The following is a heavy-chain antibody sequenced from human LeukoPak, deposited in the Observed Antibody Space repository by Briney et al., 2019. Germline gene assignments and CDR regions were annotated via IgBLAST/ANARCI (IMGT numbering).Heavy chain of an antibody. CDR3: ARGGSYSSSGGFFDY. J-gene: IGHJ4*02. CDR2: TYYRSKWYN. V-gene: IGHV6-1*01. Sequence: SQTLSLTCAISGDSVSSNSAAWNWIRQSPSRGLEWLGRTYYRSKWYNEYAVSVKSRLTINPDTSKNQFCLQLNSVTPEDTALYYCARGGSYSSSGGFFDYWGQGTLVTVSS. CDR1: GDSVSSNSAA. D-gene: IGHD6-13*01.